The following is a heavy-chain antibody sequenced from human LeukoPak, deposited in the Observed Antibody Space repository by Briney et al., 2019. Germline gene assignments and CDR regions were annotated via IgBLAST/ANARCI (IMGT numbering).Heavy chain of an antibody. CDR3: AKPPGLRRPDP. CDR2: ISGSGGNT. V-gene: IGHV3-23*01. J-gene: IGHJ5*02. CDR1: GFTFSSYA. D-gene: IGHD5-12*01. Sequence: GGSLRLSCAASGFTFSSYAMNWVRQAPGKGLEWVSGISGSGGNTYYADSVKGRFTISRDNSKNTLYLQMNSLRAEDTAVYFCAKPPGLRRPDPWGQGTLVTVSS.